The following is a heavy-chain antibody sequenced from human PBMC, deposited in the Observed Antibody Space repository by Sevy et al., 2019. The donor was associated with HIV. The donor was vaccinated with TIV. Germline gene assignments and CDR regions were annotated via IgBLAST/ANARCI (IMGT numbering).Heavy chain of an antibody. J-gene: IGHJ4*02. Sequence: GGSLRLSCAASEFMFSTYAMRWVRQAPGKGLEWVAVISYDGSRHYYGESVKGRFTISRDNSKNTLFLQMNSLRLEDTAFYYCARDAGYSTDWYPSDYWGQGTLVTVSS. CDR3: ARDAGYSTDWYPSDY. D-gene: IGHD6-19*01. V-gene: IGHV3-30-3*01. CDR2: ISYDGSRH. CDR1: EFMFSTYA.